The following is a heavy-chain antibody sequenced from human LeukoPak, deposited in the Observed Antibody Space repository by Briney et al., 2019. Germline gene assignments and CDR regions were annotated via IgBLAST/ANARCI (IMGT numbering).Heavy chain of an antibody. CDR2: FDPEDGET. Sequence: ASVKVSCKVSGYTLTELSMHWVRQAPGKGLEWKGGFDPEDGETIYAQKFQGRVTMTEDTSTDTAYMELSSLRSEDTAVYYCAMHDYGDYPLEYWGQGTLVTVSS. V-gene: IGHV1-24*01. CDR3: AMHDYGDYPLEY. J-gene: IGHJ4*02. D-gene: IGHD4-17*01. CDR1: GYTLTELS.